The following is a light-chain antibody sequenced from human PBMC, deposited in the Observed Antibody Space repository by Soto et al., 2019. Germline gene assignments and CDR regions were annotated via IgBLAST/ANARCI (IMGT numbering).Light chain of an antibody. Sequence: DLQMTQSPSTLSASVGDRVTITCRASQSISSWLAWYQQKPGKAPNLLIYKASTLEGGVPSRFSGSGSGTEFTLTISCLQSDDFATYYCQQYNSYWTFGQGTRVEIK. CDR2: KAS. CDR3: QQYNSYWT. J-gene: IGKJ1*01. V-gene: IGKV1-5*03. CDR1: QSISSW.